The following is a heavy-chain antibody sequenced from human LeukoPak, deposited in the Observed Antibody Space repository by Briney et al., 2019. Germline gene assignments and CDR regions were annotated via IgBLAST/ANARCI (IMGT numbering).Heavy chain of an antibody. CDR1: GGSISSYY. V-gene: IGHV4-59*01. CDR3: ARGGYCSSTSCLDAFDI. D-gene: IGHD2-2*01. J-gene: IGHJ3*02. CDR2: IYYSGST. Sequence: PSETLSLTCTVSGGSISSYYWSWIRQPPGKGLEWIGYIYYSGSTNYNPSLKSRVTISVDTSKNQFSLKLSSVTAADTAVYYCARGGYCSSTSCLDAFDIWGQGTMVTVSS.